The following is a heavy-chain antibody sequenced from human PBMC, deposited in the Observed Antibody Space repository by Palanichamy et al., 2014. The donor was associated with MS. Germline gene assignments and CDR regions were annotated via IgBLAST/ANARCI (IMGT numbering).Heavy chain of an antibody. CDR2: ST. D-gene: IGHD4-17*01. V-gene: IGHV4-59*10. Sequence: STNYNPSLKSRVSISVDTSKNQFSLRLSAVTAADTAVYYCARYSLDYDDNYFDHWGQGTLVTVSS. J-gene: IGHJ4*02. CDR3: ARYSLDYDDNYFDH.